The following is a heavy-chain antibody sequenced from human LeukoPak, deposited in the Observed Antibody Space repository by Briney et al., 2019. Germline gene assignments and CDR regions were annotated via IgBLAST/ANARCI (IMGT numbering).Heavy chain of an antibody. D-gene: IGHD5-12*01. J-gene: IGHJ4*02. CDR1: GFTFGSYW. CDR2: IYTDGSST. V-gene: IGHV3-74*03. Sequence: GGSLRLSCAASGFTFGSYWMHWVRQAPRKGLVWVSRIYTDGSSTKYADSVKGRFTISRDNAKNTLYLQMNSLRAEDTAVYYCARDRGGYGHFDYWGQGTLVTVSS. CDR3: ARDRGGYGHFDY.